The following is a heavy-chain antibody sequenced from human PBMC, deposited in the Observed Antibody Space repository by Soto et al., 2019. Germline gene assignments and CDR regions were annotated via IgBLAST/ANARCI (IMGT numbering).Heavy chain of an antibody. J-gene: IGHJ6*02. CDR1: GYTFTSYG. CDR3: ARVLGYYDFWSGYYRVPYYYYGMDV. D-gene: IGHD3-3*01. CDR2: ISAYNGNT. V-gene: IGHV1-18*04. Sequence: ASVKVSCKASGYTFTSYGISWVRQAPGQGLEWMGWISAYNGNTNYAQKLQGRVTMTTDTSTSTAYMELRSLRSDDTAVYYCARVLGYYDFWSGYYRVPYYYYGMDVWGQGTTVTVS.